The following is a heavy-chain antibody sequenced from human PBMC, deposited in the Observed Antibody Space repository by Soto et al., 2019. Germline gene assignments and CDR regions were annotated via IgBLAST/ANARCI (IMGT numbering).Heavy chain of an antibody. J-gene: IGHJ4*02. CDR2: INHSGST. Sequence: SETLSLTCAVYGGSFSGYYWSWIRQPPGKGLEWIGEINHSGSTNYNPSLKSRVTISVDTSKNQFSLKLSSVTAADTAVYYCARGQITTRENYFDYWGQGTLVTVSS. D-gene: IGHD3-3*01. CDR3: ARGQITTRENYFDY. CDR1: GGSFSGYY. V-gene: IGHV4-34*01.